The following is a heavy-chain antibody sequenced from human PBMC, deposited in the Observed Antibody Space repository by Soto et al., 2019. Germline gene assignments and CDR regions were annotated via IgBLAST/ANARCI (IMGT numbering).Heavy chain of an antibody. CDR1: GYSFISQW. V-gene: IGHV5-51*01. CDR3: AKIRYTALSIVVVPASYFDL. D-gene: IGHD2-2*01. CDR2: IYPGDSDT. J-gene: IGHJ2*01. Sequence: PGESLKISCKGSGYSFISQWIGWVRQMPGKGLEWIGIIYPGDSDTRYSPPFQGQVTISADESISTAFLQWTSLKASDTAMYYCAKIRYTALSIVVVPASYFDLWGRGTLVTVSS.